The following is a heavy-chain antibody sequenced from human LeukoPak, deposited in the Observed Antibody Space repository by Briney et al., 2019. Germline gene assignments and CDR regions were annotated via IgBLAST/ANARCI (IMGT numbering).Heavy chain of an antibody. CDR3: ARDGGQRGYSYGYALDFDY. J-gene: IGHJ4*02. CDR1: GGSLSSYY. D-gene: IGHD5-18*01. CDR2: IYYSGST. V-gene: IGHV4-59*01. Sequence: SETLSLTCTLSGGSLSSYYWSWIRQPPGKGLEWIGYIYYSGSTNYNPSLKSRVTISVDTSKNQFSLKLSSVTAADTAVYYCARDGGQRGYSYGYALDFDYWGQGTLVTVSS.